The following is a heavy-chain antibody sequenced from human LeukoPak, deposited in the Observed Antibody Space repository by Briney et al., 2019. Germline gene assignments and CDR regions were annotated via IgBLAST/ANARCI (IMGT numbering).Heavy chain of an antibody. Sequence: SETLSLTCTVSGGSISSGDYYWSWIRQPPGKGLEWIGYIYYSGSTYYNPSLKSRVTISVDTSKNQFSLKLSFVTAADTAVYYCARGGELLNFDYWGQGTLVTVSS. V-gene: IGHV4-30-4*01. CDR2: IYYSGST. D-gene: IGHD1-26*01. J-gene: IGHJ4*02. CDR1: GGSISSGDYY. CDR3: ARGGELLNFDY.